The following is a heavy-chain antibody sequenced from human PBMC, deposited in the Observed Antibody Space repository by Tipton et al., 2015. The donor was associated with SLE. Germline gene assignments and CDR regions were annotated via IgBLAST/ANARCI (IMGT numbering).Heavy chain of an antibody. CDR3: ARTGYYDSSADY. V-gene: IGHV3-33*01. D-gene: IGHD3-22*01. J-gene: IGHJ4*02. CDR2: IWYDGSNK. Sequence: QLVQSGGGVVQPGRSLRLSCAASGFTFSSYGMHWVRQAPGKGLEWVAVIWYDGSNKYYADSVKGRFTISRDNSKNTLYLQMNSLRAEDTAVYYCARTGYYDSSADYWGQGTLVTVSS. CDR1: GFTFSSYG.